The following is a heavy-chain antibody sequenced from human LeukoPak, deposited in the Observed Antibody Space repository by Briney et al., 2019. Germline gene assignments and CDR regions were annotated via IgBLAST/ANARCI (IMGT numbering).Heavy chain of an antibody. CDR1: GFTFSSYA. CDR2: ISGSGGST. Sequence: PGASLRLSCAASGFTFSSYAMSWVRQAPGKGLEWVSAISGSGGSTYYADSVKGRFTISRDNSKNTLYLQMNSLRAEDTAVYYCAKLIVGATEYFDYWGQGTLVTVSS. D-gene: IGHD1-26*01. V-gene: IGHV3-23*01. J-gene: IGHJ4*02. CDR3: AKLIVGATEYFDY.